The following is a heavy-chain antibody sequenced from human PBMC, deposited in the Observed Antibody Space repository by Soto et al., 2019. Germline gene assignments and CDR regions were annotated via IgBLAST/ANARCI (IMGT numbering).Heavy chain of an antibody. Sequence: EAQLAESGGGLVQPGGSLRLSCAASGFTFSSYWIYWVRQVPGKGLQYVSRINNDGSGTTYADSVKGRFTLSRDNDKNTVYLQMNSLRGEDTAAYYCARGGANHAFDIWGQGTMVTVSS. J-gene: IGHJ3*02. V-gene: IGHV3-74*01. CDR2: INNDGSGT. CDR1: GFTFSSYW. CDR3: ARGGANHAFDI.